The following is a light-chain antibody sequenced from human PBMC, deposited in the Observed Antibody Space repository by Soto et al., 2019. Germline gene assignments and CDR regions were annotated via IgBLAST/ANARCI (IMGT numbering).Light chain of an antibody. Sequence: EIVLTQSPATLSLPPGERATLSCRASQSVKTFLVWYQHRPGQAPRVLIYDASHRATGIQARFSGSGSGTDFTLTIRSLEPEDFAVYYCKQRSNWPLTFGGGTKVDIK. J-gene: IGKJ4*01. V-gene: IGKV3-11*01. CDR2: DAS. CDR1: QSVKTF. CDR3: KQRSNWPLT.